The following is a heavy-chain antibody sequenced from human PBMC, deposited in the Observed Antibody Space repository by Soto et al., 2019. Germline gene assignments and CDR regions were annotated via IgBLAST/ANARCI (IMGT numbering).Heavy chain of an antibody. V-gene: IGHV1-18*01. CDR1: GYTFTNYG. CDR2: ISAYNGDT. J-gene: IGHJ6*03. CDR3: ARARQLVGYFYSSLDV. D-gene: IGHD6-6*01. Sequence: QVQLLQSGAEVKKPGASVKVSCKASGYTFTNYGITWVRQAPGQGLEWMGWISAYNGDTHYTQRLQGRVTMTTDTSPNTAYMELRGLRSDDTAVYYCARARQLVGYFYSSLDVWGTGTTVTASS.